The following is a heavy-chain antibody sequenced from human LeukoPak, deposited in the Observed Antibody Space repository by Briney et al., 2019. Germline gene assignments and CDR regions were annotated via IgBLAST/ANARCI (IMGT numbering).Heavy chain of an antibody. CDR1: GGSISTYY. CDR3: ARGGAARLHFQN. Sequence: PSETLSLTCTVSGGSISTYYWNWIRQPPGKGLEWIGYVYHSGSTNYNPSLQSRVTISVDTSKNQFSLNLNSVTAADTAVYYCARGGAARLHFQNWGQGTLVTVSS. CDR2: VYHSGST. J-gene: IGHJ1*01. V-gene: IGHV4-59*01. D-gene: IGHD6-6*01.